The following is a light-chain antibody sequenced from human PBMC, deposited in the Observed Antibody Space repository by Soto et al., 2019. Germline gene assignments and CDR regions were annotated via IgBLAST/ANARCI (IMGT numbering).Light chain of an antibody. CDR2: DAS. CDR1: QGVSSY. J-gene: IGKJ2*01. V-gene: IGKV3-11*01. CDR3: QQRNYYPRST. Sequence: EIGLTQSPAPLSLSPGEGATLSCRASQGVSSYLAWYQQKPGQAPRLLIYDASNRATGIPTRFSGSRTGSDFTHTINSPELERFALYYCQQRNYYPRSTFRRGTQLEIK.